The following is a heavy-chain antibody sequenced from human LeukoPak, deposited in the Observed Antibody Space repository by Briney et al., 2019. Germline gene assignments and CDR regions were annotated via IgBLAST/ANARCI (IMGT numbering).Heavy chain of an antibody. V-gene: IGHV1-18*01. CDR2: ISTYNGNT. CDR1: GYTFTSYG. D-gene: IGHD3-9*01. CDR3: ARDLTGRSDY. J-gene: IGHJ4*02. Sequence: ASVKVSCKASGYTFTSYGISWVRQAPGQGLEWMGWISTYNGNTNFAQSLQGRFTMTTDTSTSTAYMELRSLISDDTAVYYCARDLTGRSDYWGQGTLVTVSS.